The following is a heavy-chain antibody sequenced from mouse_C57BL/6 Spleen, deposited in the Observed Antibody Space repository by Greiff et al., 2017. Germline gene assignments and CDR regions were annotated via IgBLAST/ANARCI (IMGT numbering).Heavy chain of an antibody. Sequence: VKLMESGAELVKPGASVKLSCKASGYTFTSYWMHWVKQRPGQGLEWIGMIHPNSGSTNYNEKFKSKATLTVDKSSSTAYMQLSSLTSEDSAVYYCASNDYDLFAYWGQGTLVTVSA. D-gene: IGHD2-4*01. CDR3: ASNDYDLFAY. CDR2: IHPNSGST. V-gene: IGHV1-64*01. CDR1: GYTFTSYW. J-gene: IGHJ3*01.